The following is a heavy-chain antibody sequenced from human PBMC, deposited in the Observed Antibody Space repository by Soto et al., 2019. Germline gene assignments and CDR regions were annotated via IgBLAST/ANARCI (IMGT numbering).Heavy chain of an antibody. D-gene: IGHD3-16*01. CDR3: ARVSPVMSPGY. CDR1: GFTFSNSW. Sequence: EVQLVESGGGLVQPGGSLGLSCAVSGFTFSNSWLSWVRQAPGKGLEWVANINQDGSDKYYVDSVKGRFTISRDNAKNSLYLQMNSLRAEDPAIYYCARVSPVMSPGYWGQGTLVTVSS. J-gene: IGHJ4*02. V-gene: IGHV3-7*05. CDR2: INQDGSDK.